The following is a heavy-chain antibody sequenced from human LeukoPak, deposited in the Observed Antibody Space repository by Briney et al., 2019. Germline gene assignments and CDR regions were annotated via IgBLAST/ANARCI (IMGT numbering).Heavy chain of an antibody. CDR2: IIPILGIA. CDR1: GGTFSSYA. D-gene: IGHD6-13*01. CDR3: ARVKIAAAGDAFDI. V-gene: IGHV1-69*04. J-gene: IGHJ3*02. Sequence: GASVKVPCKASGGTFSSYAISWVRQAPGQGLEWMGRIIPILGIANYAQKFQGRVTITADKSTSTAYMELSSLRSEDTAVYYCARVKIAAAGDAFDIWGQGTMVTVSS.